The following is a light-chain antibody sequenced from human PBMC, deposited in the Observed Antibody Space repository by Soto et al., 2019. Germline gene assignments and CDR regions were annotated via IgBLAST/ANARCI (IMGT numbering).Light chain of an antibody. V-gene: IGKV1-33*01. CDR1: QDISNF. J-gene: IGKJ4*01. Sequence: DTQMTQSPSSLSASVGDRVTITCQANQDISNFLNWYQQKPGKAPKLLIYDASKLETGVPSRFRGSGSGTDFTFVIRSLQREDVATYYCQQYHILPLTFGGGTKVE. CDR2: DAS. CDR3: QQYHILPLT.